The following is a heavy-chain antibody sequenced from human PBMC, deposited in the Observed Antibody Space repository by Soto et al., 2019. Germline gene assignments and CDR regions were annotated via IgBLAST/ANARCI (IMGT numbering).Heavy chain of an antibody. CDR1: GASITGSSY. V-gene: IGHV4-4*07. J-gene: IGHJ4*02. CDR3: ARGMTPPGAPAWYYFDS. D-gene: IGHD2-8*02. Sequence: QVQLQESDPGLMKPSETLSLTCTVSGASITGSSYWSWIRQPAGKGLEWIGRFSLSGTTSYNPSLRSRVTMSADVSKNQFSLRLTSVTAADTALYYCARGMTPPGAPAWYYFDSWGQGTLVTVSS. CDR2: FSLSGTT.